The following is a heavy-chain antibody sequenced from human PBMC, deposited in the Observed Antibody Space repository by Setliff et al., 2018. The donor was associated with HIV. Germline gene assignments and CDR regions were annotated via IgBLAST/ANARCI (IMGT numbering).Heavy chain of an antibody. CDR1: GFTFSTYW. J-gene: IGHJ4*01. D-gene: IGHD6-13*01. Sequence: GESLKISCVASGFTFSTYWMSWVRQAPGKGLEWVANIKEDGSARYYVDSVKGRFTVSRDNAKNSLFLQMNSLSVEDTAVYYCARKAAALDYWGRGTLVTVSS. V-gene: IGHV3-7*01. CDR3: ARKAAALDY. CDR2: IKEDGSAR.